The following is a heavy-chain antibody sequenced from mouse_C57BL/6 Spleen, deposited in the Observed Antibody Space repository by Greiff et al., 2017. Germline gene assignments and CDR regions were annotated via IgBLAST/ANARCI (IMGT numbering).Heavy chain of an antibody. CDR2: IYPGDGDT. Sequence: VKLMESGAELVKPGASVKISCKASGYAFSSYWMNWVKQRPGKGLEWIGQIYPGDGDTNYNGKFKGKATLTADKSSSTAYMQLSSLTSEDSAVYFCARGSIYYYGSSPYYFDYWGQGTTLTVSS. V-gene: IGHV1-80*01. CDR1: GYAFSSYW. CDR3: ARGSIYYYGSSPYYFDY. D-gene: IGHD1-1*01. J-gene: IGHJ2*01.